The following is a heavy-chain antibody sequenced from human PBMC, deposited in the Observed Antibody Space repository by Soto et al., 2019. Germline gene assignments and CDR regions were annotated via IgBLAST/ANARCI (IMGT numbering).Heavy chain of an antibody. Sequence: GGSLRLSCAASGFTFSSYGMHWVRQAPGKGLEWVAVISYDGSNKYYADSVKGRFTISRDNSKNTLYLQMNSLRAEDTAVYYCAKDGMDVWGQGTTVTVSS. J-gene: IGHJ6*02. V-gene: IGHV3-30*18. CDR2: ISYDGSNK. CDR1: GFTFSSYG. CDR3: AKDGMDV.